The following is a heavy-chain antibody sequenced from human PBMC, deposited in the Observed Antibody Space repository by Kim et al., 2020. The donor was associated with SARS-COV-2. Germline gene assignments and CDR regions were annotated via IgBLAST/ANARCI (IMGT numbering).Heavy chain of an antibody. CDR3: ARRGPTGTFDH. J-gene: IGHJ4*02. V-gene: IGHV5-51*01. D-gene: IGHD1-1*01. Sequence: DTPYSPSFQGQVTFSADRSISTAYLQWRTLKASDTATYYCARRGPTGTFDHWGQGTLVIVSS. CDR2: DT.